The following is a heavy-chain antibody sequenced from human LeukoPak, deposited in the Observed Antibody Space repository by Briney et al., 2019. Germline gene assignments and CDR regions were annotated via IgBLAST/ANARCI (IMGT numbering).Heavy chain of an antibody. J-gene: IGHJ3*02. Sequence: SETLSLTCAVYGGSFSGYYWSWIRQPPGKGLEWIGEINHSGSTNYNPSLKSRVTISVDTSKNQFSLKLSSVTAADTAVYYCARVGDIVVVVAAPDAFDIWGQGTMVTVSS. CDR2: INHSGST. D-gene: IGHD2-15*01. CDR3: ARVGDIVVVVAAPDAFDI. V-gene: IGHV4-34*01. CDR1: GGSFSGYY.